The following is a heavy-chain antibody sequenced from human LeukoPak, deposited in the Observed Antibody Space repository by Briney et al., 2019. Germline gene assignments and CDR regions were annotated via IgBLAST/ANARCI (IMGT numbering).Heavy chain of an antibody. Sequence: SSETLSLTCTVSGGSISSGGYDWSWIRQHPGKGLEWIGYIYYSGSTYYNPSLKSRVTISVDTSKNQFSLKLSSVTAADTAVYYCARQVYGDVDYWGQGTLVTVSS. V-gene: IGHV4-31*03. CDR3: ARQVYGDVDY. J-gene: IGHJ4*02. CDR1: GGSISSGGYD. CDR2: IYYSGST. D-gene: IGHD4-17*01.